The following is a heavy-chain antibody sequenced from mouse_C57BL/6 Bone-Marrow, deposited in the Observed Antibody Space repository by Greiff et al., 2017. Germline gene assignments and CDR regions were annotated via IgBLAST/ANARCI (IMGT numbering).Heavy chain of an antibody. CDR1: GYTFTDYY. Sequence: VQLQQSGAELVRPGASVKLSCKASGYTFTDYYINWVKQRPGQGLEWIARIYPGSGNTYYNEKFKGKATLTAEKSSSTAYMQLSSLTSEDSAVDFCARSPCYYGSSYGYWGQGTTLTVSS. J-gene: IGHJ2*01. V-gene: IGHV1-76*01. CDR2: IYPGSGNT. CDR3: ARSPCYYGSSYGY. D-gene: IGHD1-1*01.